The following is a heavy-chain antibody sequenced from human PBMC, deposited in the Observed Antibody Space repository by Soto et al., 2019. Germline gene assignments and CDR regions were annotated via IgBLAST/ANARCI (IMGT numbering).Heavy chain of an antibody. D-gene: IGHD2-15*01. CDR2: IIPIFGTA. CDR3: ARDNRDIVVVVAAPYYYYGMDV. J-gene: IGHJ6*02. CDR1: GGTFSSYA. Sequence: SVKVSCKASGGTFSSYAISWVRQAPGQGLEWMGGIIPIFGTANYAQKFQGRVTITADKSTSTAYMELSSLRSEDTAVYYCARDNRDIVVVVAAPYYYYGMDVWGQGTTVTVSS. V-gene: IGHV1-69*06.